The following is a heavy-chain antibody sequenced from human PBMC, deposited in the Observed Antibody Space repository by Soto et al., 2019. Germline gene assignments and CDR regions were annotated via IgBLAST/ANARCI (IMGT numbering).Heavy chain of an antibody. D-gene: IGHD3-22*01. CDR2: INPSGGST. CDR3: ARDGVGTYYYDSSGYLAGIDAFDI. Sequence: ASVKVSCKASGYTFTSYYMHWVRQAPGQGLEWMGIINPSGGSTSYAQKFQGRVTMTRDTSTSTVYMELSSLRSEDTAVYYCARDGVGTYYYDSSGYLAGIDAFDIWG. V-gene: IGHV1-46*01. J-gene: IGHJ3*02. CDR1: GYTFTSYY.